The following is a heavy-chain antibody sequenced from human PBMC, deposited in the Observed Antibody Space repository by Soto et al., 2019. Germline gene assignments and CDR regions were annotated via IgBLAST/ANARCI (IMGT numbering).Heavy chain of an antibody. CDR1: GYSISSGYY. V-gene: IGHV4-38-2*01. CDR3: ARVFDLRSYYDSSGYYPLAPCYTDF. Sequence: SDTLSLTCAVSGYSISSGYYWGWIRQPPGKGLEWIGSIYHSGSTYYNPSLKSRVTISVDTSKNQFSLKLSSVTAADTAVYYCARVFDLRSYYDSSGYYPLAPCYTDFCCQGPLVTV. CDR2: IYHSGST. D-gene: IGHD3-22*01. J-gene: IGHJ4*02.